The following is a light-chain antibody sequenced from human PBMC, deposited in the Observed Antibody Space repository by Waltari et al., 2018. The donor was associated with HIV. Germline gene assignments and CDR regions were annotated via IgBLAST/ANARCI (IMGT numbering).Light chain of an antibody. V-gene: IGLV2-14*03. J-gene: IGLJ2*01. CDR2: DVS. CDR3: ESYTSTGVWV. CDR1: SNDVGGYNY. Sequence: QSALTQPASVSGSPGQSITLPRTGSSNDVGGYNYVSWYQQHPGKAPRLMIYDVSTRPSGVSGRVSVSKSGDTASLTISGLQPEDEADYYCESYTSTGVWVFGGGTRLTVL.